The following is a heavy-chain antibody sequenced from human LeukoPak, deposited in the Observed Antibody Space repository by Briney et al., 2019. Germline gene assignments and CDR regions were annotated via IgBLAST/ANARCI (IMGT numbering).Heavy chain of an antibody. J-gene: IGHJ3*02. V-gene: IGHV3-7*01. CDR1: GFTFSSYW. CDR2: IKQDGSEE. CDR3: NYGGNSGAFDI. Sequence: GGSLRLSCAASGFTFSSYWMSWVRQAPGKGLEWVANIKQDGSEEYYVDSVKGRFTISRDNAKNSLYLQMNSLRAEDTAVYYCNYGGNSGAFDIWGQGTMVTVSS. D-gene: IGHD4-23*01.